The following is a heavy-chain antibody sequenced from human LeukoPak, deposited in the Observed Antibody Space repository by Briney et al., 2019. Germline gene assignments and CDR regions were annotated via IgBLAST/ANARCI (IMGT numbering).Heavy chain of an antibody. CDR1: GFTFDDYA. D-gene: IGHD1-1*01. J-gene: IGHJ3*02. CDR3: AKDMAGTTGAFDI. V-gene: IGHV3-9*01. Sequence: GGSLRLSCAASGFTFDDYAMHWVRQAPGKGLEWVSGLSWNSGSIGYADSVKGRFTISRDNAKKSLYLQMNSLRAEDTALYYCAKDMAGTTGAFDIWGQGTMVTVSS. CDR2: LSWNSGSI.